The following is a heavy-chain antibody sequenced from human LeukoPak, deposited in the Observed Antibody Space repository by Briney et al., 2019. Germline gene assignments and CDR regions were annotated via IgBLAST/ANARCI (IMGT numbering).Heavy chain of an antibody. V-gene: IGHV4-30-4*01. J-gene: IGHJ6*02. D-gene: IGHD2-2*01. CDR1: GGSISSGDYY. CDR2: IYYSGST. CDR3: ARAPLYCSSTSRHQSTYYYYYGMDV. Sequence: SQTLSLTCTVSGGSISSGDYYWSWIRQPPGKGLEWIGYIYYSGSTYYNPSLKSRVTISVDTSKNQFSLKLSSVTAADTAVYYCARAPLYCSSTSRHQSTYYYYYGMDVWGQGTTVTVSS.